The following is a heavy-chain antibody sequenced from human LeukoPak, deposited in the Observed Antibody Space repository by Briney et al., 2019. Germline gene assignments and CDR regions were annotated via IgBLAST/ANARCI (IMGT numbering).Heavy chain of an antibody. CDR1: GFTFSSYA. D-gene: IGHD1-26*01. J-gene: IGHJ4*02. CDR3: ASRIVGGFDN. V-gene: IGHV3-30-3*01. CDR2: ISYDGSNK. Sequence: GRSLRLSCAASGFTFSSYAMHWVRQAPGKGLEWVAVISYDGSNKYYADSVKGRFTISRDNSKNTLYLQMNSLRAGDTAVYYCASRIVGGFDNWGQGTLVTVSS.